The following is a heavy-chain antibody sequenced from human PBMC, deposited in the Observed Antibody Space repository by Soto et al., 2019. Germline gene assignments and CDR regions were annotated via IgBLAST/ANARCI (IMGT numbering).Heavy chain of an antibody. J-gene: IGHJ6*02. D-gene: IGHD2-15*01. Sequence: PGGSLRLSCAASGFTFSSYDMHWVRQAPGKGLEWVAVISYDGSNKYYADSVKGRFTISRDNSMNTLYLQMNSLRVEDTAVYYCVVGVVATYYYHLDVWGQGTTVTVSS. V-gene: IGHV3-30*03. CDR2: ISYDGSNK. CDR3: VVGVVATYYYHLDV. CDR1: GFTFSSYD.